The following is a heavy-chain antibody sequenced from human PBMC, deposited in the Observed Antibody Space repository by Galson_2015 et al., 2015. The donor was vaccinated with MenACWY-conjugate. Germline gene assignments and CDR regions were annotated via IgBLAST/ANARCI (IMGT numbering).Heavy chain of an antibody. V-gene: IGHV5-51*01. Sequence: QSGAEVKKPGESLKISCKGSGYSFTTYWIGWVRQMPGEGLECMGIIYLGDSDTRYNPSFQGQVTISADRSTSTASLQWSSLKASDTTIYYCARRSGDTYHHWGQGTLVIVSS. J-gene: IGHJ4*02. CDR3: ARRSGDTYHH. CDR2: IYLGDSDT. CDR1: GYSFTTYW. D-gene: IGHD5-18*01.